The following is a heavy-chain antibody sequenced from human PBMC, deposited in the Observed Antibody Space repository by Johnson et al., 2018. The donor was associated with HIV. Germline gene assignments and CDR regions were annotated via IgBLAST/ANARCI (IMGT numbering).Heavy chain of an antibody. V-gene: IGHV3-66*01. Sequence: VKLVESGGGLVKPGGSLRLSCAASGFTFSDYYVCWIRQAPGKGLEWVSVIYSGGSTYYADSVKGRFTISRDNSKNTLYLQMNSLRAEDTAVYYCARACRDGYTCDVFDIWGQGTMVTVSS. D-gene: IGHD5-24*01. J-gene: IGHJ3*02. CDR1: GFTFSDYY. CDR3: ARACRDGYTCDVFDI. CDR2: IYSGGST.